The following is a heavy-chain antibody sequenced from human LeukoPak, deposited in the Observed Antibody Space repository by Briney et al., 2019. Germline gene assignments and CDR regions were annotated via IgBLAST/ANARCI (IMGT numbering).Heavy chain of an antibody. CDR1: GYTFTGYY. CDR2: INPNSGGT. J-gene: IGHJ4*02. V-gene: IGHV1-2*02. CDR3: ARYTSGWPLDY. Sequence: ASVKVSRKASGYTFTGYYMHWVRQAPGQGLEWMGWINPNSGGTNYAQKFQGRVTMTRDTPISTVYMELSRLRSDDTAVYYCARYTSGWPLDYWGQGTLVTVSS. D-gene: IGHD6-19*01.